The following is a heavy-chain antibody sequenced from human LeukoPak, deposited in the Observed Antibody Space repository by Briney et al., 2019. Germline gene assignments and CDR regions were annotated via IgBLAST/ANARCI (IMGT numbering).Heavy chain of an antibody. CDR1: GYTFISYD. CDR2: MNPNSGNT. J-gene: IGHJ6*02. Sequence: ASVKVSCKASGYTFISYDINWVRQATGRGLEWMGWMNPNSGNTGYAQKFQGRVTMTRNTSISTAYMELSSLRSEDTAVYYCARSRYCSSTSCLHYYYYGMDVWGQGTTVTVSS. D-gene: IGHD2-2*01. V-gene: IGHV1-8*01. CDR3: ARSRYCSSTSCLHYYYYGMDV.